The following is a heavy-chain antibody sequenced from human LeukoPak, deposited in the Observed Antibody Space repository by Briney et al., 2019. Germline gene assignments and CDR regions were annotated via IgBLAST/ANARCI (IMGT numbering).Heavy chain of an antibody. V-gene: IGHV3-11*01. J-gene: IGHJ4*02. CDR1: GFTFSDYY. D-gene: IGHD3-22*01. CDR2: ISSSGSTI. Sequence: GGSLRLSCAASGFTFSDYYMSWIRQAPGKGLEWVSYISSSGSTIYYADSVKGRFTISRDNAKNSLYLQMNSPRAEDTAVYYCARDAYKYYYDSSGYYNPWFDYWGQGTLVTVSS. CDR3: ARDAYKYYYDSSGYYNPWFDY.